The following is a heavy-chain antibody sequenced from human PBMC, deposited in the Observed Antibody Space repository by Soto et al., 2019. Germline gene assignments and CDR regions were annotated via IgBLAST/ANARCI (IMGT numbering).Heavy chain of an antibody. CDR2: ISYSGDTT. V-gene: IGHV3-23*01. CDR1: EFAFSNYP. J-gene: IGHJ5*02. D-gene: IGHD3-3*01. Sequence: GGSLRLSCVASEFAFSNYPMSWVRQAPGTGLEWVSGISYSGDTTYYADSVKGRFTISRDNSKNTVYLQMNSLRVDDTAVYYCVLWYYHFWRDHHNVFDPWEQGTPVTVSS. CDR3: VLWYYHFWRDHHNVFDP.